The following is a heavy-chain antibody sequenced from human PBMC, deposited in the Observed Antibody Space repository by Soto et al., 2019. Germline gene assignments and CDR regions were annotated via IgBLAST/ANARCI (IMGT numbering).Heavy chain of an antibody. V-gene: IGHV3-21*01. CDR1: GFTFSSYS. CDR3: ARGRGVVAALVIIDY. Sequence: GGSLRLSCAASGFTFSSYSMNWVRQAPGKGLEWVSSISSSSSYIYYADSVKGRFTISRDNAKNSLYLQMNSLRAEDTAVYYCARGRGVVAALVIIDYWGQGTLVTVSS. J-gene: IGHJ4*02. D-gene: IGHD2-15*01. CDR2: ISSSSSYI.